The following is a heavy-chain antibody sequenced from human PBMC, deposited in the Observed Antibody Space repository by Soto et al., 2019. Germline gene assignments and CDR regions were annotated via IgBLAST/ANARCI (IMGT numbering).Heavy chain of an antibody. CDR2: ISAYNGNT. CDR3: AREREGSGFEP. D-gene: IGHD1-26*01. Sequence: AASVKVSFKASGYTFTSYGISWVRQAPGQGLEWMGWISAYNGNTNYVQKVQGRFTMTTDTSTSTAYMELRSLRSDDTALYYCAREREGSGFEPWGPAPLVTVSS. J-gene: IGHJ5*02. CDR1: GYTFTSYG. V-gene: IGHV1-18*01.